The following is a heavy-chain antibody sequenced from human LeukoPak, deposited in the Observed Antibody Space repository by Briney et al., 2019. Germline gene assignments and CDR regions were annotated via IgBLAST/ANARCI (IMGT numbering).Heavy chain of an antibody. CDR3: ARGGYCSSTSCYTTPYYFDY. CDR1: GFTFSSYW. D-gene: IGHD2-2*02. V-gene: IGHV3-7*01. Sequence: GGSLRLSCAASGFTFSSYWMSWVRQAPGKGLEGVANIKQDGSEKYYVDSVKGRFTISRDNAKNSLYLQMNSLRAEDTAVYYCARGGYCSSTSCYTTPYYFDYWGQGTLVTVSS. CDR2: IKQDGSEK. J-gene: IGHJ4*02.